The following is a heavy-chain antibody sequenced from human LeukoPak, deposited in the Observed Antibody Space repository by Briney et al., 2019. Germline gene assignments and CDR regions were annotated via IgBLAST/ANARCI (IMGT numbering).Heavy chain of an antibody. CDR1: GYTFTGYY. D-gene: IGHD3-10*01. CDR3: ARDRGVQQQPYEGDY. Sequence: ASVKVSCKASGYTFTGYYMHWVRQAPGQGLEWMGWINPNSGGTNYAQKFQGRVTMTRDTSISTAYMELSRLRSGDTAVYYCARDRGVQQQPYEGDYWGQGTLVTVSS. V-gene: IGHV1-2*02. J-gene: IGHJ4*02. CDR2: INPNSGGT.